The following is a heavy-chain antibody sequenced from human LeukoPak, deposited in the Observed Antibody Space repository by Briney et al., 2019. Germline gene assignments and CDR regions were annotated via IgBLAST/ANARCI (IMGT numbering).Heavy chain of an antibody. V-gene: IGHV4-38-2*02. J-gene: IGHJ4*02. CDR1: GYSISSGYY. Sequence: ASETLSLTCTVSGYSISSGYYWGWIRQPPGKGLEWIGSIYHSGSTYYNPSLKSRVTISVDTSKNQFSLKRSSVTAADTAVYYCARARREMVDYWGQGTLVTVSS. D-gene: IGHD5-24*01. CDR2: IYHSGST. CDR3: ARARREMVDY.